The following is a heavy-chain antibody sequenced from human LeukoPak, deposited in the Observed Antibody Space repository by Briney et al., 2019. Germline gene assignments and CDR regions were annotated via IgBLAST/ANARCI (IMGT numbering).Heavy chain of an antibody. V-gene: IGHV3-23*01. CDR2: ISGSGGTT. D-gene: IGHD3-22*01. CDR3: AREGYDTGFDI. J-gene: IGHJ3*02. Sequence: GGSLRLSCAASGFPFSSYAMSWVRRAPGKGLEWVSVISGSGGTTYNADSLKGRFTISRDNSKNTLYLQMSSLRAEDTAIYYCAREGYDTGFDIWGQGTMVTVSS. CDR1: GFPFSSYA.